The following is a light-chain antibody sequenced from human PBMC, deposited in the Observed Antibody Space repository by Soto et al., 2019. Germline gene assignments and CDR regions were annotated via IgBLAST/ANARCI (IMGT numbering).Light chain of an antibody. V-gene: IGKV1-17*01. CDR1: QGIRNG. Sequence: DIQMTQSPSSLSASVGDKVTITCRASQGIRNGLGWYQQKPGKAPKRLIYSAYSLQSGVSSRFSGSGSGTEFTLTISSLPPEDSATYHCLQYNSYPWTFGQGTKV. CDR3: LQYNSYPWT. J-gene: IGKJ1*01. CDR2: SAY.